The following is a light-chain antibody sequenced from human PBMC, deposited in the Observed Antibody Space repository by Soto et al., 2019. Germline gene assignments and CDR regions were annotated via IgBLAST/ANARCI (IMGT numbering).Light chain of an antibody. J-gene: IGLJ3*02. CDR2: DVS. V-gene: IGLV2-14*03. CDR3: SSYTSSNTLV. Sequence: QSALTQPASVSGSPGQSITISCTGTSSDVGAYKYVSWYQQHPGKAPKLMIYDVSNRPSGVSNRFSGSKSGNTASLTISGLQAEDEADYFCSSYTSSNTLVFGGGTKLTVL. CDR1: SSDVGAYKY.